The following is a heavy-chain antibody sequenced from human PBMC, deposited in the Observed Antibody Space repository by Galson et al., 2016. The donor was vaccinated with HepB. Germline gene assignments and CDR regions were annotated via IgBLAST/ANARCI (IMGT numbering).Heavy chain of an antibody. CDR3: PRAPSRVSGWSLDAFDI. CDR1: GLTFSDYY. V-gene: IGHV3-11*04. CDR2: ISNLGQTK. J-gene: IGHJ3*02. Sequence: LRLSCAASGLTFSDYYMNWIRQVPGKAPEWVSSISNLGQTKNYVDSEKGRFTISRDNAKNSLSLQMNSLRAEDTAMYYCPRAPSRVSGWSLDAFDIWGQGTMVTVSS. D-gene: IGHD6-19*01.